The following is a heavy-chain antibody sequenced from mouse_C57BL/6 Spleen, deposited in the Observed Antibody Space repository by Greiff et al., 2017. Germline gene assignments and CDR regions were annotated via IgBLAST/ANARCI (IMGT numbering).Heavy chain of an antibody. J-gene: IGHJ2*01. Sequence: VQLQQPGAELVRPGSSVKLSCKASGYTFTSYWMHWVKQRPIQGLEWIGNIDPSDSETHYNQKFKDKATLTVDKSSSTAYMQLSSLTSEDSAVYYCARDYGYYGSDYGGQGTTLTVSS. CDR2: IDPSDSET. D-gene: IGHD1-1*01. CDR3: ARDYGYYGSDY. V-gene: IGHV1-52*01. CDR1: GYTFTSYW.